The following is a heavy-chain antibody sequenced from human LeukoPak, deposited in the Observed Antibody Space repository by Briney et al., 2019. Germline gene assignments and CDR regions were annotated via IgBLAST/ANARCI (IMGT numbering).Heavy chain of an antibody. Sequence: AASVKVSCKASGYTFTYYGLGWVRQAPGQGLEWMGWISPDTGNAHYEQKFQGRVTMTTDTSTSTAYMELSSLRSDDTAVYYCARGGSGWSRDYWGQGTLVTVS. J-gene: IGHJ4*02. V-gene: IGHV1-18*01. CDR2: ISPDTGNA. CDR3: ARGGSGWSRDY. CDR1: GYTFTYYG. D-gene: IGHD6-19*01.